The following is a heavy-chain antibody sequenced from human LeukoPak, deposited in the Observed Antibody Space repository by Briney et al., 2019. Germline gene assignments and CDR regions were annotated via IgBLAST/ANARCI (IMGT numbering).Heavy chain of an antibody. CDR2: IIPIFGTA. D-gene: IGHD2-2*01. V-gene: IGHV1-69*13. CDR1: GGTFTSYA. CDR3: ARDYSPYCSSTSCPYF. J-gene: IGHJ4*02. Sequence: ASLKVSCKASGGTFTSYAISWVRQAPGQGLEWMGGIIPIFGTANYAQKFQGRVTITADESTSTAYMELSSLRSEDTAVYYCARDYSPYCSSTSCPYFWGQGTLVTVSS.